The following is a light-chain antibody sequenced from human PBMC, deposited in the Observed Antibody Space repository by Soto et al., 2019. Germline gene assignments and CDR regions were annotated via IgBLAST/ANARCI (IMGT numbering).Light chain of an antibody. V-gene: IGLV3-21*02. CDR2: DDS. J-gene: IGLJ1*01. CDR3: QLWDGRSDRYV. CDR1: NLGTKS. Sequence: SYVLTQPPSVSVAPGQTARITCGANNLGTKSVHWYRQRSGQAPVLVVYDDSDRPSGIPERFSGSKSGNTATLTISRVEAGDEADYYCQLWDGRSDRYVFGTGTKLTVL.